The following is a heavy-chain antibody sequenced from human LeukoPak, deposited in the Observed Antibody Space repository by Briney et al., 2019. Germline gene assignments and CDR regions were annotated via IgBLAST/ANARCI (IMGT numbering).Heavy chain of an antibody. V-gene: IGHV1-46*01. CDR2: INPSGGST. CDR1: GYTFTSYY. CDR3: ARTAENIVLMQYRGYMDV. Sequence: EASVKVSCKASGYTFTSYYMHWVRQAPGQGLEWMGIINPSGGSTSYAQKFQGRVTMTRDMSTSTVYMELSSLRSEDAAVYYCARTAENIVLMQYRGYMDVWGKGTTVTVSS. D-gene: IGHD2-8*01. J-gene: IGHJ6*03.